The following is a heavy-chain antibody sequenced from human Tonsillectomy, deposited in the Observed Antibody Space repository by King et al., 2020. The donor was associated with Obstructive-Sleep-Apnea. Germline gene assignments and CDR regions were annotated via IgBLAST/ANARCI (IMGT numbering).Heavy chain of an antibody. D-gene: IGHD2-15*01. J-gene: IGHJ4*02. CDR2: IRFVGSKQ. Sequence: VQLVESGGGVVQPGGALRLSCAASGFTFSTYGMHWVRQAPGKGLEWVAFIRFVGSKQYYADSVKGRFTISRDNSRNTLYLQMNSLRTEDTPVYYCAKVRDIVVVVAATNFDYWGQGTLVTVSS. CDR1: GFTFSTYG. V-gene: IGHV3-30*02. CDR3: AKVRDIVVVVAATNFDY.